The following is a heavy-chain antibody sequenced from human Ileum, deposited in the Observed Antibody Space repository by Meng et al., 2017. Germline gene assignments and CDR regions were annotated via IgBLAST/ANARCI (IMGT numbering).Heavy chain of an antibody. J-gene: IGHJ4*02. CDR2: IHYTGST. CDR3: ASARYDN. Sequence: QVQLQESGPGLVKVSQTLSLTCTVSGGSIGSAAYYWTWIRQHPAKGLEWIGYIHYTGSTSYNPSLESRTSTSIDTSNNQFSLKVTSVTAADTAVYHCASARYDNWGQGTLVTVSS. V-gene: IGHV4-31*03. CDR1: GGSIGSAAYY.